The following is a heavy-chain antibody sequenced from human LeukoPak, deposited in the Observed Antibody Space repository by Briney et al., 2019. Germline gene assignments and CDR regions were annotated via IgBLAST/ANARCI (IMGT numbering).Heavy chain of an antibody. V-gene: IGHV3-30*02. CDR3: ARESGVGYHSQGPRY. Sequence: AGSLRLSCAASGFDFSRYGMHWVRQAPGMGLEWVAFVRYDGGNKYYGDSVKGRFTISKDNSKNTLYLQMNSLRLEDTAVYSCARESGVGYHSQGPRYWGQGTLVTASS. D-gene: IGHD5-12*01. CDR1: GFDFSRYG. CDR2: VRYDGGNK. J-gene: IGHJ4*02.